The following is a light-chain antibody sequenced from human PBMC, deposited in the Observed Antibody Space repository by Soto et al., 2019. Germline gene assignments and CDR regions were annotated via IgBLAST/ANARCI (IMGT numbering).Light chain of an antibody. CDR3: QQYNSYPLT. Sequence: DIQMTQSPSTLSASVGDRVTITCRASQSVSNWLAWYQQKPGKAPKLLIHDASILKSGVPSRFSGTASGTEFTLTVSSLQPDDLATYYCQQYNSYPLTFGGGTKVEIK. CDR1: QSVSNW. CDR2: DAS. J-gene: IGKJ4*01. V-gene: IGKV1-5*01.